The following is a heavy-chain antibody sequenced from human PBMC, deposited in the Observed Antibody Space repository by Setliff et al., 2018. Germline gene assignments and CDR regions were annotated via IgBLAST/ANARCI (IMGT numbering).Heavy chain of an antibody. CDR1: GGTFTYYY. J-gene: IGHJ6*03. V-gene: IGHV4-34*01. CDR2: INHSGST. CDR3: ARMSGFQYIDV. D-gene: IGHD3-3*01. Sequence: SETLSLTCAASGGTFTYYYWTWIRQPPGKGLEWIGEINHSGSTNYNPSLKSRVTISLDTSKNQFSLSLTSVTAEDTAVYYCARMSGFQYIDVWDKGTTVTVSS.